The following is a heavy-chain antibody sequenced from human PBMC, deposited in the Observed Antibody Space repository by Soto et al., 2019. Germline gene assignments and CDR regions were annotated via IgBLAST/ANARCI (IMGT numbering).Heavy chain of an antibody. CDR2: IWYDGSNK. CDR1: GFTFSSYG. J-gene: IGHJ3*02. D-gene: IGHD3-22*01. Sequence: RLSCAASGFTFSSYGMHWVRQAPGKGLEWVAVIWYDGSNKYYADSVKGRFTISRDNSKNTLYLQMNSLRAEDTAVYYCAREQHYASSGYSPSGAFDIWRQRTRVTV. CDR3: AREQHYASSGYSPSGAFDI. V-gene: IGHV3-33*01.